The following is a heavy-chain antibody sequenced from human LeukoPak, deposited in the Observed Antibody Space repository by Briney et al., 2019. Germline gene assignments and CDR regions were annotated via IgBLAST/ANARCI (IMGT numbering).Heavy chain of an antibody. D-gene: IGHD1-26*01. CDR1: GFTFRSHA. Sequence: GGSLRLSCVGSGFTFRSHAMSWVRQAAEKGLEFVSGIYENGGTTYYADSVKGRFSISRDNSKNTLYLQMNSLRAEDAALYYCAKGGRVGTAGDAFDIWGQGTMVSVSS. J-gene: IGHJ3*02. CDR2: IYENGGTT. CDR3: AKGGRVGTAGDAFDI. V-gene: IGHV3-23*01.